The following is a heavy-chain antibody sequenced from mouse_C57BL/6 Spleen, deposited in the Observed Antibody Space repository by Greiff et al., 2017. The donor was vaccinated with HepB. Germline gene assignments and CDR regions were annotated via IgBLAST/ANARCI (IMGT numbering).Heavy chain of an antibody. D-gene: IGHD2-3*01. J-gene: IGHJ2*01. CDR1: GYTFTDYN. CDR3: AREGYERYFDY. V-gene: IGHV1-22*01. CDR2: INPNNGGT. Sequence: EVQLQQSGPELVKPGASVKMSCKASGYTFTDYNMHWVKQSHGKSLEWIGYINPNNGGTSYNQKFKGKATLTVHKSSSTAYMELRSLTSEDSAVYYCAREGYERYFDYWGQGTTLTVSS.